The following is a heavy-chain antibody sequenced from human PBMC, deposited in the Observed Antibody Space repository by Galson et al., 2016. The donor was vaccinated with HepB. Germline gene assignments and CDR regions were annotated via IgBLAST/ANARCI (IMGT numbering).Heavy chain of an antibody. CDR1: GFSMSSVSGGSFGPYY. CDR3: ARGPSKVTMRN. CDR2: IHHSGSS. J-gene: IGHJ4*02. D-gene: IGHD4-17*01. V-gene: IGHV4-31*03. Sequence: TLSLTCTVSGFSMSSVSGGSFGPYYWNWIRQSPGKGLEWIGYIHHSGSSHYNPSLKSRISMSLDMSKNQVFLRMASVTAADTATYYCARGPSKVTMRNWGQGTLVVVSS.